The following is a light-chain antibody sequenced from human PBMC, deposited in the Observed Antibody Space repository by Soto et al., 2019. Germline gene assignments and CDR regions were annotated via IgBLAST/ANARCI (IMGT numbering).Light chain of an antibody. Sequence: QSVLTQPASVSGSPGQSITISCTGTSSDVGSYNIVSWYQQHPGKAPKVMIYEGDKRPSGVSNRFSGSRSGNTASLTISGLQAEDEADYYCCSYAGSNTFVFGTGTKVTVL. J-gene: IGLJ1*01. CDR3: CSYAGSNTFV. CDR2: EGD. CDR1: SSDVGSYNI. V-gene: IGLV2-23*01.